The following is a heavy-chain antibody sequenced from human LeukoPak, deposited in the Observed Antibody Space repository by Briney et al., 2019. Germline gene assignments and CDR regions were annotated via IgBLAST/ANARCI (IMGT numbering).Heavy chain of an antibody. Sequence: SETLSLTCTVSGGSISSYYWSWIRQPAGKGLEWIGRIYTSGSTNYNPPLKSRVTMSVDTSKNQFSLKLSSVTAADTAVYYCARDHRSGRDYYYMDVWGKGTTVTVSS. CDR1: GGSISSYY. V-gene: IGHV4-4*07. J-gene: IGHJ6*03. CDR2: IYTSGST. D-gene: IGHD1-14*01. CDR3: ARDHRSGRDYYYMDV.